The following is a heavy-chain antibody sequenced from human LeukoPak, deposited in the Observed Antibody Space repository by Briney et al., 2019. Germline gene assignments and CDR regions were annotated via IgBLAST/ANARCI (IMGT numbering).Heavy chain of an antibody. CDR3: ARGPY. Sequence: SQTLSLTCTVSGDSISSGDYYWNWIRQPAGKRLEWIGRISTSGTPNYNPSFRGRLTISIDTSKNQFALNLRSVTAAETGIYYCARGPYWGQGTLVTVSS. V-gene: IGHV4-61*02. J-gene: IGHJ4*02. CDR2: ISTSGTP. CDR1: GDSISSGDYY.